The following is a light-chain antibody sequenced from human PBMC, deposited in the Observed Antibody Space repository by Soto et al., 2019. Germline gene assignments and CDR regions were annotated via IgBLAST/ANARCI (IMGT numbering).Light chain of an antibody. CDR2: EVN. CDR1: SSDVGGYDY. Sequence: QSVLTQPASVSGSPGQSITISCTGSSSDVGGYDYVSWYQQHPGKAPKLMIYEVNNRPSGVSNRFSGSKSGNTASLTISGLQAEDDADYYCSSYTPGGAFVVFGGGTKLTVL. CDR3: SSYTPGGAFVV. V-gene: IGLV2-14*01. J-gene: IGLJ2*01.